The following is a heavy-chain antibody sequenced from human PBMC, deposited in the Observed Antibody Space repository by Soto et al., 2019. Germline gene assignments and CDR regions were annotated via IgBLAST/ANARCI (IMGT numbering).Heavy chain of an antibody. CDR1: GGSISSYY. J-gene: IGHJ3*02. Sequence: SETLSLTCTVSGGSISSYYWSWIRQPPGKGLEWIGYIYYSGSTNYNPSLKSRVTIPVDTSKNQFSLKLSSVTAADTAVYYCARTVGSGRGRRRYDAFDIWGQGTMVTVSS. V-gene: IGHV4-59*01. D-gene: IGHD3-10*01. CDR2: IYYSGST. CDR3: ARTVGSGRGRRRYDAFDI.